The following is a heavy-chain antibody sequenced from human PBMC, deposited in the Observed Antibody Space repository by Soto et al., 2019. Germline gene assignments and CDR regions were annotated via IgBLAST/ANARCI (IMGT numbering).Heavy chain of an antibody. Sequence: GGSLRLSCAASGFTFSSYGMHWVRQAPGKGLEWVAVISYDGSNKYYADSVKGRFTISRDNSKNTLYLQMNSLRAEDTAVYYCAKDKVSSFFDYWGQGTLVTVSS. CDR3: AKDKVSSFFDY. J-gene: IGHJ4*02. D-gene: IGHD6-6*01. V-gene: IGHV3-30*18. CDR1: GFTFSSYG. CDR2: ISYDGSNK.